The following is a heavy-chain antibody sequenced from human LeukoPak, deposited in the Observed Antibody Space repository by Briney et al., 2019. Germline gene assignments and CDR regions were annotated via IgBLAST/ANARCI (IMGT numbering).Heavy chain of an antibody. Sequence: SGPTLVKPTQTLTLTCTFSGFSLSTSGMGVGWIRQPPGNALEWLALTYSNDDKHYSPSLKSRLTITKDTSTNQVVLTMTNMDPVDTDAYYCAYRGTNYDLWSGYSWAIDYWGQGTLVTVSS. CDR1: GFSLSTSGMG. V-gene: IGHV2-5*01. J-gene: IGHJ4*02. CDR2: TYSNDDK. D-gene: IGHD3-3*01. CDR3: AYRGTNYDLWSGYSWAIDY.